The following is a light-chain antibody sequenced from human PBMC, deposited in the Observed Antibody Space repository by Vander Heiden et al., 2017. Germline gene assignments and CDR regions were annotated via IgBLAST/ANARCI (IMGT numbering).Light chain of an antibody. CDR3: TSYTRSSTWV. CDR1: SSDVSAYNY. CDR2: DVT. Sequence: QSALTQPASVSGSPGQSITLSCTGTSSDVSAYNYVSWYQQHPGKAPKLMIYDVTYRPSGVSNRFSGSKSGNTASLTISGLQAEDEADYYCTSYTRSSTWVFGGGTKLTVL. J-gene: IGLJ3*02. V-gene: IGLV2-14*03.